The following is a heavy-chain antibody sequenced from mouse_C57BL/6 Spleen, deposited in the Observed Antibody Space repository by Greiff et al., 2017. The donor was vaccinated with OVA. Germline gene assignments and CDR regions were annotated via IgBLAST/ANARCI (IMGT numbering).Heavy chain of an antibody. Sequence: QVHVKQSGAELARPGASVKMSCKASGYTFTSYTMHWVKQRPGQGLEWIGYINPSSGYTKYNQKFKDKATLTADKSSSTAYMQLSSLTSEDSAVYYCARDYGNYEGFAYWGQGTLVTVSA. CDR1: GYTFTSYT. CDR3: ARDYGNYEGFAY. V-gene: IGHV1-4*01. CDR2: INPSSGYT. J-gene: IGHJ3*01. D-gene: IGHD2-1*01.